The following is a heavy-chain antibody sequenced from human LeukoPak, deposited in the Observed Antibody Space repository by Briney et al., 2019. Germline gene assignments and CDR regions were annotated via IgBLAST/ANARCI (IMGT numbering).Heavy chain of an antibody. J-gene: IGHJ6*03. CDR3: ARMGVGFYYYYYMDV. CDR1: GGSFTGYY. V-gene: IGHV4-34*01. D-gene: IGHD3-16*01. Sequence: PSETLSLACAVYGGSFTGYYWSCIRQPPAKGLEWIGEINHSGSTNYNPSLKSRVTISVDTSKNQFSLKLSSVTAADTAVYYCARMGVGFYYYYYMDVWGKGTTVTVSS. CDR2: INHSGST.